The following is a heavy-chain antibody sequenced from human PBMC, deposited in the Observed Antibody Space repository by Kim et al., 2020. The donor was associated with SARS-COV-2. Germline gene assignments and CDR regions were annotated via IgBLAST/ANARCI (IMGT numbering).Heavy chain of an antibody. V-gene: IGHV1-3*01. D-gene: IGHD6-19*01. Sequence: ASVKVSCKASGYTFTTYAMHWVRQAPGQRLEWMGWINAANGNTEYSQKFQGRVTITRDTSASTAYMELSSLRSEDTAVYYCARVLGAACSNGWYNYYYGMDVGGQGTTVTVS. J-gene: IGHJ6*02. CDR1: GYTFTTYA. CDR2: INAANGNT. CDR3: ARVLGAACSNGWYNYYYGMDV.